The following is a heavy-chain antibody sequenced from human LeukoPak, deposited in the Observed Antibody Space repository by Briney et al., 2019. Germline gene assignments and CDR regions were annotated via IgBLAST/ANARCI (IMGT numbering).Heavy chain of an antibody. Sequence: PGGSLRLSCAASGFTVSSNYMSWVRQAPGKGLEWVSVIYSGGSTYYADSVKGRFTISRDNSKNTLYLQMNSLRAEDTAVYYCAKSGVYDYVWGSLGDYWGQGTLVTVSS. V-gene: IGHV3-53*01. CDR2: IYSGGST. CDR1: GFTVSSNY. J-gene: IGHJ4*02. CDR3: AKSGVYDYVWGSLGDY. D-gene: IGHD3-16*01.